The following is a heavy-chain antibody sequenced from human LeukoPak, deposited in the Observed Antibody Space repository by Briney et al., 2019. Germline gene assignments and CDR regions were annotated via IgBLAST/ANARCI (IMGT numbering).Heavy chain of an antibody. Sequence: SETLSLTCTVSDASVTTYSWSWLRQPAGKGLEWIGRAYFSGATKYNPSLKSRVTISADTSKNQFSLKLPSVTAADTAVYYCARDHYGSGSYKAYFDYWGHGIQVTVS. J-gene: IGHJ4*01. CDR1: DASVTTYS. V-gene: IGHV4-4*07. D-gene: IGHD3-10*01. CDR2: AYFSGAT. CDR3: ARDHYGSGSYKAYFDY.